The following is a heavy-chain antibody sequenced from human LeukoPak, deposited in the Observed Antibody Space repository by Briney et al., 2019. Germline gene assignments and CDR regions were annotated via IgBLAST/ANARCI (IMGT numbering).Heavy chain of an antibody. V-gene: IGHV4-4*07. CDR2: IYTSGCT. CDR1: GGSISSYY. D-gene: IGHD2-15*01. J-gene: IGHJ5*02. CDR3: ARGSRRLCSGGSCYSTDWFDP. Sequence: SETLSLTCTVSGGSISSYYWSWIRQPAGKGLEWIGRIYTSGCTNYNPSLKSRVTMSVDTSKNQFSLKLSSVTAADTAVYYCARGSRRLCSGGSCYSTDWFDPWGQGTLVTVSS.